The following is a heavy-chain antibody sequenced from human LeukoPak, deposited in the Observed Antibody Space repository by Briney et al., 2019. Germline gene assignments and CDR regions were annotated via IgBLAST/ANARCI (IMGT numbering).Heavy chain of an antibody. V-gene: IGHV4-38-2*02. J-gene: IGHJ2*01. D-gene: IGHD6-13*01. CDR3: ARVSSSWYQGWYFDL. CDR1: GYSINSGYY. CDR2: IYRSGST. Sequence: SETLSLTCTVSGYSINSGYYWVWIRQPPGKGLEWIGSIYRSGSTNYNPSLKSRVTISVDTSKNQFSLKVSSVTAADTAVYYCARVSSSWYQGWYFDLWGRGTLVTVSS.